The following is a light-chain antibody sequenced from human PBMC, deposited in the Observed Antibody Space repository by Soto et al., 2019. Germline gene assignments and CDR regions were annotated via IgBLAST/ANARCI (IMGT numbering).Light chain of an antibody. V-gene: IGKV3-11*01. CDR1: QSVSSY. CDR2: DAS. Sequence: EIVVTQSPATLSLSPGERATLSCRASQSVSSYLAWYQQKPGQAPRLLIYDASNRATGIPRRFSGSGSGAAVTLTTSLLEADDFAVYYYQDRDYWSTFGEGTKVEIK. J-gene: IGKJ4*01. CDR3: QDRDYWST.